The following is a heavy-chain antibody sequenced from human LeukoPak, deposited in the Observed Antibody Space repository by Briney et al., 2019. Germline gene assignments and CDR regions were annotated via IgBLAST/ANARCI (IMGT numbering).Heavy chain of an antibody. CDR2: ISSSSSYI. CDR1: GFTFSSYS. CDR3: ARAATYYFDSGVYYYLPLDY. V-gene: IGHV3-21*01. Sequence: GGSLRLSCAASGFTFSSYSMNWVRQAPGKGLEWVSSISSSSSYIYYAASVKGRFTISRDNAKNSLYLQMNSLRAEDTAVYYCARAATYYFDSGVYYYLPLDYWGQGTLVTVSS. D-gene: IGHD3-22*01. J-gene: IGHJ4*02.